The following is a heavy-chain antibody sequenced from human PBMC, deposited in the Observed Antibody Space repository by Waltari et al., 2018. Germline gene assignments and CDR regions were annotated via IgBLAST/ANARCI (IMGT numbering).Heavy chain of an antibody. CDR2: IYYRGST. CDR1: GGSIRRSSYY. Sequence: QLQLQESGPGLVKPSETLSLTCTVSGGSIRRSSYYWGWIRQPPGKGLEWIGSIYYRGSTYYNPSLKSRVTISVDTSKNQFSLKLSSVTAADTAVYYCARHPAMTIMLWYFDLWGRGTLVTVSS. V-gene: IGHV4-39*01. CDR3: ARHPAMTIMLWYFDL. J-gene: IGHJ2*01. D-gene: IGHD2-8*01.